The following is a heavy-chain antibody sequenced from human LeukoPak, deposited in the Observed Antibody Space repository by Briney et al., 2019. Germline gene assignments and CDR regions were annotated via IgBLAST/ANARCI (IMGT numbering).Heavy chain of an antibody. V-gene: IGHV3-66*01. Sequence: PGGSLRLSCAASGFTVSINYISWVRQAPGKGLEWVSVIYSGGSTYYADSVKGRFTISRDNSKNTLYLQMNSLRDEDTAVYYCARSGKLLRYTLGNGYGMDVWGQGTTVTVSS. J-gene: IGHJ6*02. CDR1: GFTVSINY. D-gene: IGHD3-10*01. CDR3: ARSGKLLRYTLGNGYGMDV. CDR2: IYSGGST.